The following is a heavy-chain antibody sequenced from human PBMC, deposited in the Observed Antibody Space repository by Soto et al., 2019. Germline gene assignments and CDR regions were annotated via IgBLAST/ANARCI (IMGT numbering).Heavy chain of an antibody. D-gene: IGHD3-10*01. CDR3: ARGRGNFGIYGMDV. V-gene: IGHV4-34*01. CDR1: GGSFSGYY. Sequence: PSETLSLTCAVYGGSFSGYYWSWIRQPPGKGLKWIGEINHRGSTNYNPSLKSRVTISVDTSKNQFSLKLSSVTAAVTAVYYCARGRGNFGIYGMDVWGQGTTVTVSS. J-gene: IGHJ6*02. CDR2: INHRGST.